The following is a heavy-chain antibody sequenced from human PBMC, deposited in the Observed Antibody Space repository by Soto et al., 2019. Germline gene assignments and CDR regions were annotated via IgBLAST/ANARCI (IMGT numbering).Heavy chain of an antibody. J-gene: IGHJ6*02. Sequence: QVQLVQSGAEVKKPGASVKVSCKASGYTFTSYGISWVRQAPGQGLEWMGWISAYNGNTNYAQKLQGRVTMTTDTSTSTAYMGLRSLRSDETAVYYCARCWYYDFWSGPTVGGMDVWGQGTTVTVSS. D-gene: IGHD3-3*01. V-gene: IGHV1-18*01. CDR3: ARCWYYDFWSGPTVGGMDV. CDR2: ISAYNGNT. CDR1: GYTFTSYG.